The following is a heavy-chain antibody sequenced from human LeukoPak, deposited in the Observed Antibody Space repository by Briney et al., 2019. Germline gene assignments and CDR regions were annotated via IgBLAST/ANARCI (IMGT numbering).Heavy chain of an antibody. D-gene: IGHD3-10*01. CDR2: ISYDGSNK. CDR3: AKSPGSLLWFGELLYYFDY. Sequence: GRSLRLSCAASGFTFSSYAMHWVRQAPGKGLEWVAVISYDGSNKYYADSVKGRFTISRDNSKNTLYLQMNSLRAEDTAVYYCAKSPGSLLWFGELLYYFDYWGQGTLVTVSS. CDR1: GFTFSSYA. J-gene: IGHJ4*02. V-gene: IGHV3-30*04.